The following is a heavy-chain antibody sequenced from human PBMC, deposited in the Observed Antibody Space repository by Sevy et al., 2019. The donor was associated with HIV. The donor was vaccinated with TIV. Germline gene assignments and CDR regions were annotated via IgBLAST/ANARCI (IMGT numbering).Heavy chain of an antibody. Sequence: GESLKISCAASGFTFSTYWMSWVRQAPGKGLEWVANINQGGTESHYVDSVKGRFTISRDNAQNSLYLQMNSLRADDMAVYYCARLAVFSGRFDPWGQGTLVTVSS. V-gene: IGHV3-7*03. CDR1: GFTFSTYW. D-gene: IGHD3-10*01. CDR3: ARLAVFSGRFDP. J-gene: IGHJ5*02. CDR2: INQGGTES.